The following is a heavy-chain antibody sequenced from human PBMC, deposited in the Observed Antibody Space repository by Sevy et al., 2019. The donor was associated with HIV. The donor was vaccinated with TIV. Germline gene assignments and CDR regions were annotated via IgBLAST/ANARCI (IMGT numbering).Heavy chain of an antibody. J-gene: IGHJ4*02. V-gene: IGHV4-31*03. CDR2: IYYSGST. CDR3: AGVSDGGYDRYDSSGYYFDY. Sequence: SETLSLTCTVSGGSISSGGYYWSWIRQHPGKGLEWIGYIYYSGSTYYNPSLKSRVTISVDTSKNQFSLKLSSVTAADTAVYYGAGVSDGGYDRYDSSGYYFDYWGQGTLVTVSS. D-gene: IGHD3-22*01. CDR1: GGSISSGGYY.